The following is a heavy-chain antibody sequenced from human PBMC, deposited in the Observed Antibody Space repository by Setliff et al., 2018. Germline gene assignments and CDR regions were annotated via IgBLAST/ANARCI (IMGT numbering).Heavy chain of an antibody. D-gene: IGHD2-21*01. V-gene: IGHV4-34*01. Sequence: SETLSLTCVVSGGSFSGYQWSWIRQPPGKGLDWIGKINHSGSTNYSPSLKSRVSISVDKSSNQFSLKLTSVTAADTAVYYCARAQVVFAISAPVWYFEFWGRGTQVTVSS. CDR1: GGSFSGYQ. CDR2: INHSGST. CDR3: ARAQVVFAISAPVWYFEF. J-gene: IGHJ2*01.